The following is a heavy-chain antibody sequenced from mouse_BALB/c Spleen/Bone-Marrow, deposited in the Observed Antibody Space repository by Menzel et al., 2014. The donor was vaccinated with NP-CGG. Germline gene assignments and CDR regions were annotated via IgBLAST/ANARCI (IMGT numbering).Heavy chain of an antibody. J-gene: IGHJ2*01. CDR2: INPNNDGT. Sequence: ESGAELVKPGTSVKLSCKASGYTFTSHYIYWVKQRPGQGLKWIGEINPNNDGTNFNEKFKSKATLTVDKPSSTAYMQLSSLTSEDSAVYYCTRLSLLRGYFDYWGQGTTLTVSS. CDR1: GYTFTSHY. CDR3: TRLSLLRGYFDY. V-gene: IGHV1S81*02. D-gene: IGHD1-2*01.